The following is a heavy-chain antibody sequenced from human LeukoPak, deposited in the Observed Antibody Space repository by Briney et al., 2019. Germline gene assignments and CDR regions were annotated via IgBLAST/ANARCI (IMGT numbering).Heavy chain of an antibody. V-gene: IGHV4-61*02. Sequence: SETLSLTCTVSGGSISSGTYYWTWIRQPAGKGLEWIGRIYTSGSTNYNPSLKSRVTISVDTSKNQFSLKLSSVTAADTAVYYCARVSSSWYQDWYFDLWGRGTLVTVSS. D-gene: IGHD6-13*01. CDR3: ARVSSSWYQDWYFDL. CDR1: GGSISSGTYY. J-gene: IGHJ2*01. CDR2: IYTSGST.